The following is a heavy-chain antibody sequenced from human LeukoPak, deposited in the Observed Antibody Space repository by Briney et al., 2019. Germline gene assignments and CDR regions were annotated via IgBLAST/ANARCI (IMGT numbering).Heavy chain of an antibody. Sequence: PGGSLRLSCAACGFTFSIYAMTWVRQAQGKGLEWVSGISASGGSTHYADSVKGRFTLSRDNSKNTLYLQMNSLRVEDTAIYYCAKGGSSGYYGSAIDYWGQGTLVTVSS. D-gene: IGHD3-22*01. CDR2: ISASGGST. CDR3: AKGGSSGYYGSAIDY. V-gene: IGHV3-23*01. CDR1: GFTFSIYA. J-gene: IGHJ4*02.